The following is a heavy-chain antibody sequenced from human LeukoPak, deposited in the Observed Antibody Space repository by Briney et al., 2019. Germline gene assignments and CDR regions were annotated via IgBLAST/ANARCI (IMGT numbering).Heavy chain of an antibody. Sequence: PGGSLTLSCAASGFTFSSYGMHWVRQAPGKGLEWVAFIRYDGSNKYYADSVKGRFTISRDNSKNTLYLQMNSLRAEDTAVYYCARLGYCTNSVCYGFDYWGQGTLVTVSS. CDR1: GFTFSSYG. V-gene: IGHV3-30*02. D-gene: IGHD2-8*01. J-gene: IGHJ4*02. CDR3: ARLGYCTNSVCYGFDY. CDR2: IRYDGSNK.